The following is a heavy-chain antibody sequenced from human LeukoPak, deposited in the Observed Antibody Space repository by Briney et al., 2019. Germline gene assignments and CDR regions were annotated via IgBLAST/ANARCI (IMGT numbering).Heavy chain of an antibody. CDR3: ARGRGLRRYSSSSWGGY. V-gene: IGHV4-34*01. CDR2: INHSGST. D-gene: IGHD6-6*01. CDR1: GGSFSGYY. Sequence: SETLSLTCAVYGGSFSGYYWSWIRQPPGKGLEWIGEINHSGSTNYNPSLKSRVTISVDTPKNQFSLKLSSVTAADTAVYYCARGRGLRRYSSSSWGGYWGQGTLVTVSS. J-gene: IGHJ4*02.